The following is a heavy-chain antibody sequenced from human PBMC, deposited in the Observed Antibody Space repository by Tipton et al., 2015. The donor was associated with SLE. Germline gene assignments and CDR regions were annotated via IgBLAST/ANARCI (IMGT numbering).Heavy chain of an antibody. D-gene: IGHD2-2*01. CDR1: GGPIRYGGYY. Sequence: TLSLTCSVSGGPIRYGGYYWNYIRQFPGKGLEWIGHISDRGTTYYNPSLKSRVTISVDTSKNQFSLKLSSVTAADTAVYFCARQAYLCSTTSCPMNPDAFDIWGQGTMVTVSS. CDR2: ISDRGTT. V-gene: IGHV4-30-4*01. J-gene: IGHJ3*02. CDR3: ARQAYLCSTTSCPMNPDAFDI.